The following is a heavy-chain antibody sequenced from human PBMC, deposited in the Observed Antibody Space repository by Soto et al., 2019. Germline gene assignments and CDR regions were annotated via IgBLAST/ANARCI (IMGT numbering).Heavy chain of an antibody. CDR1: GFTFTDHA. CDR3: ARPPLYSNGGYFDS. CDR2: TSNNGDRT. V-gene: IGHV3-23*01. Sequence: GSLRLSCAVSGFTFTDHAMTWVRQAPGKGLEWVSTTSNNGDRTFYADSVKGRFTVSTDRTNNTLYLQMNSLRADDTAVYFCARPPLYSNGGYFDSWGQGTLVTVSS. D-gene: IGHD6-19*01. J-gene: IGHJ4*02.